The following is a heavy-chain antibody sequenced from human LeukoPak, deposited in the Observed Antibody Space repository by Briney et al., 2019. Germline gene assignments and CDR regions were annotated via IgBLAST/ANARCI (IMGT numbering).Heavy chain of an antibody. Sequence: ASVKVSCKASGYTFTNYGISWVRQAPGQGLEWMGWISGYNGITYYAQQLQGRVTMTTDTSTSTAYMEIGSLDSDDTAVYYCARALDKVATLFYWGQGTLVTVSS. CDR2: ISGYNGIT. CDR1: GYTFTNYG. CDR3: ARALDKVATLFY. D-gene: IGHD5-12*01. V-gene: IGHV1-18*01. J-gene: IGHJ4*02.